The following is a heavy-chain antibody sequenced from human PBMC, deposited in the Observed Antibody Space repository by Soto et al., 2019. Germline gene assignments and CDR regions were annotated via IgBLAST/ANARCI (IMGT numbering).Heavy chain of an antibody. CDR2: ISAYNGNT. CDR3: ARDQDASSSFYYYYGMDV. J-gene: IGHJ6*02. V-gene: IGHV1-18*01. CDR1: GYTFTSYG. Sequence: QVQLVQSGAEVKKPGASVKVSCKASGYTFTSYGISWVRQAPGQGLEWMGWISAYNGNTNYAQKLQGSVTMTTDTPTSTAYVELRSLRSDDTAVYYCARDQDASSSFYYYYGMDVWGQGTTVTVSS. D-gene: IGHD6-6*01.